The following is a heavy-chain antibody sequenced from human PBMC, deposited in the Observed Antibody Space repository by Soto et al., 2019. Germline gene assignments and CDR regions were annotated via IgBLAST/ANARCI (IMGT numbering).Heavy chain of an antibody. Sequence: SETLSLTCIVSGGSISINSYYWGWIRQPPGKGLEWIGSINYSGSTYFNPSLKSRVTISVDTSKNQFSLKLSSVTAADTAVYYCARHPGPDIWGQGTMVTVSS. V-gene: IGHV4-39*01. CDR3: ARHPGPDI. CDR2: INYSGST. J-gene: IGHJ3*02. CDR1: GGSISINSYY.